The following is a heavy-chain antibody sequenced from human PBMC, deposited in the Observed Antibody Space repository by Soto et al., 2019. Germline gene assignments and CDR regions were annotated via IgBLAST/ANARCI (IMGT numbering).Heavy chain of an antibody. V-gene: IGHV3-43*01. J-gene: IGHJ1*01. Sequence: EVQLVESGGVVVRPGGSLRLSCAASGFTFDDFTMHWVRQAPGRGLEWVSLITWDGLRTYYADSVEGRFTISRDNSKNSLYLQMNSLTTEDSALYYCAKDGGHGDFGPGFWGQGTLVTVSS. CDR1: GFTFDDFT. CDR3: AKDGGHGDFGPGF. D-gene: IGHD4-17*01. CDR2: ITWDGLRT.